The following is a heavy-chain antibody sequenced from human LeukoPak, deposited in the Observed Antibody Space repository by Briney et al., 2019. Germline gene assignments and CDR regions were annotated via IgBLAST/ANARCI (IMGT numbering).Heavy chain of an antibody. CDR3: ARDESYGDYNNWFDP. J-gene: IGHJ5*02. CDR1: GCTFTSYG. Sequence: ASVKVSCKASGCTFTSYGISWVRQAPGQGLEWMGWISAYNGNTNYAQKLQGRVTMTTDTSTSTAYMELRSLRSDDTAVYYCARDESYGDYNNWFDPWGQGTLFTVSS. CDR2: ISAYNGNT. D-gene: IGHD4-17*01. V-gene: IGHV1-18*01.